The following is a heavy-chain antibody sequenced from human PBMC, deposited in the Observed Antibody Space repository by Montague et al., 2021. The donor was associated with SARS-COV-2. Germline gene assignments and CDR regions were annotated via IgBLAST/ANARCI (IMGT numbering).Heavy chain of an antibody. CDR1: GDSISRYY. V-gene: IGHV4-4*07. J-gene: IGHJ2*01. CDR3: ARAIWHLDV. Sequence: SETLSLTCSVSGDSISRYYWSWIRQSDGKGLEWIGRIYTGGYVNXNPALQSRVSMSVDTSKSQVSLNVTSATAADTAVYYCARAIWHLDVWGRGILVTVSS. CDR2: IYTGGYV.